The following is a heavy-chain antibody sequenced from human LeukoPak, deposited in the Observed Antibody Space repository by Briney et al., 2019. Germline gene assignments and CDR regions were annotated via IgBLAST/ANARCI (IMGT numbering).Heavy chain of an antibody. CDR1: GGSISSGGYY. CDR2: IYYSGST. V-gene: IGHV4-31*03. J-gene: IGHJ4*02. Sequence: PSETLSLTCTVSGGSISSGGYYWSRIRQHPGKGLEWIGYIYYSGSTYYNPSLKSRVTISVDTSKNQFSLKLSSVTAADTAVYYCARDVPHYDYVWGSYRYSNHFDYWGQGTLVTVSS. D-gene: IGHD3-16*02. CDR3: ARDVPHYDYVWGSYRYSNHFDY.